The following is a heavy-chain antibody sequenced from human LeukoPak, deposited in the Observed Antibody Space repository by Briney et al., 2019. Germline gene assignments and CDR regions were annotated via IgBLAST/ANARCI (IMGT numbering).Heavy chain of an antibody. CDR1: GGSISSYY. D-gene: IGHD3-9*01. Sequence: SETLSLTCTVSGGSISSYYWSWIRQPPGKVLEWIGYIYTSGSTNYNPSLKSRVAISVDTSKNQFSLKLSSVTAADTAVYYCARQFDRYIFDYWGQGTTVTVSS. J-gene: IGHJ4*03. V-gene: IGHV4-4*09. CDR2: IYTSGST. CDR3: ARQFDRYIFDY.